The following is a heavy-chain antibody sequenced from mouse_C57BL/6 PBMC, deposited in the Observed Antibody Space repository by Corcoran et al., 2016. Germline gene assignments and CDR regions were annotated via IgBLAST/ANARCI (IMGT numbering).Heavy chain of an antibody. J-gene: IGHJ4*01. D-gene: IGHD1-1*01. Sequence: QVQLQQSGPELVKPGASVKISCKASGYTFTDYYINWVKQRPGQRLEWIGWIFPGSGGTYYNEKFKGKATLTVDKSSSTAYMVLRSLTSEESAVYYCASQSYGRGYAMDYWGQGTSVTVSS. V-gene: IGHV1-75*01. CDR2: IFPGSGGT. CDR3: ASQSYGRGYAMDY. CDR1: GYTFTDYY.